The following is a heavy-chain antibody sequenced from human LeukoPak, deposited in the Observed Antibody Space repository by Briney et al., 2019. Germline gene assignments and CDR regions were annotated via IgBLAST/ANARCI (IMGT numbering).Heavy chain of an antibody. D-gene: IGHD3-10*01. V-gene: IGHV3-23*01. Sequence: GGSLRLSCAASGFTFSSYAMSWVRQAPGKGLEWVSAISGSGGSTYYADSVKGRFTISRDNSKNTLYLQMNSLRAEDTAVYYCAKDAYYYGSGSYPADYWGQGTLVTVSS. CDR3: AKDAYYYGSGSYPADY. J-gene: IGHJ4*02. CDR1: GFTFSSYA. CDR2: ISGSGGST.